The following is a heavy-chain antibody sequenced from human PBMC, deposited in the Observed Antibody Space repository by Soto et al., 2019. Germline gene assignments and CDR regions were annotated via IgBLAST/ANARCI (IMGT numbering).Heavy chain of an antibody. V-gene: IGHV4-39*01. J-gene: IGHJ5*02. CDR1: GGSISSSSYY. Sequence: PSETLSLTCTVSGGSISSSSYYWGWIRQPPGKGLEWIGSIYYSGSTYYNPSLKSRVTISVDTSKNQFSLKLSSVTAADTAVYYCARRVIVVVPAAMESGWFDPWGQGTLVTVSS. CDR2: IYYSGST. CDR3: ARRVIVVVPAAMESGWFDP. D-gene: IGHD2-2*01.